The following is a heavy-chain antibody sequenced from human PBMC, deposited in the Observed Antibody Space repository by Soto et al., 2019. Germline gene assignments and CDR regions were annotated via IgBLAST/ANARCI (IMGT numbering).Heavy chain of an antibody. Sequence: QVQLQQSGPGLVKPSQTLSLTCAISGDSVSSNSAAWNWLRQSPSRGLEWLGRTYYRSKWYSDYAVSVKSRITINPDTSKNQFSLQLNSVTTEDTAVYYCTQAAGYISTWFFDSWAQGTLVTVSS. CDR2: TYYRSKWYS. D-gene: IGHD6-13*01. J-gene: IGHJ4*02. CDR3: TQAAGYISTWFFDS. V-gene: IGHV6-1*01. CDR1: GDSVSSNSAA.